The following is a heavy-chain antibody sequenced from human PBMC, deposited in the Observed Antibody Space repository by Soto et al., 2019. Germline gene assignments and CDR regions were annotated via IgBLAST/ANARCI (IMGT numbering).Heavy chain of an antibody. CDR2: INHSGST. Sequence: SETLSLTCTVSGGSISSGGYYWSWIRQHPGKGLEWIGYINHSGSTNYNPSLKSRVTISVDTSKNQFPLSLSSAPPADTVVYYCATGGSSYGAQDSWGLGPLVTIS. V-gene: IGHV4-31*03. D-gene: IGHD5-18*01. J-gene: IGHJ5*01. CDR1: GGSISSGGYY. CDR3: ATGGSSYGAQDS.